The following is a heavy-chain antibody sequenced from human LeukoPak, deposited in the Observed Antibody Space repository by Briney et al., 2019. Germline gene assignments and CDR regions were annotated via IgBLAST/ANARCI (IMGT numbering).Heavy chain of an antibody. CDR1: GYTFTSYG. Sequence: ASVTLSFTASGYTFTSYGISWVRQAPGQGLEWMGWISAYNGNTNYAQKLQGRVTMTTDTSTSTAYMELRSLRSDDTAVYYCAREELDRFDYWGQGTLVTVSS. V-gene: IGHV1-18*01. J-gene: IGHJ4*02. CDR2: ISAYNGNT. D-gene: IGHD1-7*01. CDR3: AREELDRFDY.